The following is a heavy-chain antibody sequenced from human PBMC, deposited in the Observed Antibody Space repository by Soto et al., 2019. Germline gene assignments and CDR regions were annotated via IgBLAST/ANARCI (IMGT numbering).Heavy chain of an antibody. D-gene: IGHD6-13*01. J-gene: IGHJ6*02. Sequence: LRLSCAASGFTFSTYGMHWVRQAPGKGLEWVAVISYDGSNKDYVDSVKGRFTIARDNSNNTLYLQMNSLRVEDTAVYYCAKDGEHQLALGPFDCYGMDVWGQGTTVTVSS. CDR2: ISYDGSNK. CDR3: AKDGEHQLALGPFDCYGMDV. CDR1: GFTFSTYG. V-gene: IGHV3-30*18.